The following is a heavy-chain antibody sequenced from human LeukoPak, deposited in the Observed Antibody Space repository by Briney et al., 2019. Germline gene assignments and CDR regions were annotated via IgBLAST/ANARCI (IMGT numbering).Heavy chain of an antibody. CDR1: GFTFDNYG. CDR3: TKRVKYGGTWDHFAD. Sequence: PGGSLRLSCAASGFTFDNYGMSWVRQAPGKGLEWVSTANADGGNTYYADSVKGRFTISRDNSKSALILQMNSLRVEDTALYYCTKRVKYGGTWDHFADWGQGTLVTVSS. D-gene: IGHD1-26*01. V-gene: IGHV3-23*01. CDR2: ANADGGNT. J-gene: IGHJ4*02.